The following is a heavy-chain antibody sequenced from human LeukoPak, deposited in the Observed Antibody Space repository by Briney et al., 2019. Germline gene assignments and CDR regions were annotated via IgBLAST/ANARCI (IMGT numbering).Heavy chain of an antibody. CDR3: ARRYVWGSYRFDY. D-gene: IGHD3-16*02. CDR1: GYIFTNYW. CDR2: IYPGDSGT. V-gene: IGHV5-51*01. J-gene: IGHJ4*02. Sequence: GESLKISCKGSGYIFTNYWIGWVRQMPGKGLEWMGIIYPGDSGTRYSPSFQGQVTISADKSITTAYLQWSSLKASDIAMYYCARRYVWGSYRFDYWGQGTLVTVSS.